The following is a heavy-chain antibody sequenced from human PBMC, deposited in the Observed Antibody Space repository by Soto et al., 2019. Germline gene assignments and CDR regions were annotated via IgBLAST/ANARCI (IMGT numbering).Heavy chain of an antibody. CDR1: GYTFTGYY. D-gene: IGHD5-18*01. CDR3: TRGRDGYSYRAYYYYAMDV. Sequence: GASVKVSCKASGYTFTGYYMHWVRQAPGQGLEWMGWINPNSGGTNYAQKFQGRVTMTRDTSTDTAHMELSGLRSDDTAVYYCTRGRDGYSYRAYYYYAMDVWGQGTTVTVSS. CDR2: INPNSGGT. V-gene: IGHV1-2*02. J-gene: IGHJ6*02.